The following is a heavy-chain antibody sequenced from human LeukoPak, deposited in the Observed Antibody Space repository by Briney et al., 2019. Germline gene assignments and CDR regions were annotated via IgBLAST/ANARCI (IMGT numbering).Heavy chain of an antibody. V-gene: IGHV3-9*01. D-gene: IGHD2-15*01. CDR1: GFIFHDYA. Sequence: GGSLRLSCAASGFIFHDYAMHWVRQAPGKGLEWVSSVSWNRDIIAYADSVRGRFTIFRDNDQNSLYLEMTSLRVEDTALYYCVKSGGYYYMDAWGKGTTVIVSS. CDR3: VKSGGYYYMDA. CDR2: VSWNRDII. J-gene: IGHJ6*03.